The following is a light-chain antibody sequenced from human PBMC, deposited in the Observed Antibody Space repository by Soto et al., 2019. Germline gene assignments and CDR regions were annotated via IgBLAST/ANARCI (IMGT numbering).Light chain of an antibody. CDR1: QSVSSSY. J-gene: IGKJ5*01. Sequence: EIVLTQSPGTLSLSPGERATLSCRASQSVSSSYLAWYQQKPGQAPRLLIYGASSRATGIPDRFSGSGSGTDFILTIIRLEPEDFAVYYCQQYGKSPTFGHGTRLEIK. V-gene: IGKV3-20*01. CDR3: QQYGKSPT. CDR2: GAS.